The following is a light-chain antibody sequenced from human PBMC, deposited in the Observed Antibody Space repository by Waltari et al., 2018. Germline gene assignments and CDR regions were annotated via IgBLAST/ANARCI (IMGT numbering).Light chain of an antibody. CDR1: QNNTHHH. V-gene: IGKV3-20*01. Sequence: RTANQNNTHHHLARYQQKPGLAARLPLFDSSSRATGGPDRFSGSESGTDFTLTIGRLEPEDYAVYYCQPYENSPLTFGGGTQVKTK. J-gene: IGKJ4*01. CDR3: QPYENSPLT. CDR2: DSS.